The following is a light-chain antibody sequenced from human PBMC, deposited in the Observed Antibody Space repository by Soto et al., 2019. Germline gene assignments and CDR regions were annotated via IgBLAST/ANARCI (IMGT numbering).Light chain of an antibody. V-gene: IGKV3-20*01. CDR1: QSVSSSY. J-gene: IGKJ1*01. CDR2: GAS. CDR3: QEYNNWPRT. Sequence: EIVLKPSPGTLSLSTGERATLSCRASQSVSSSYLAWYQQKTGQAPRLLIYGASSRPTGIPDRFSGSGSGTEFTLTISRLQSEDLAVYYCQEYNNWPRTFGQGTKVDIK.